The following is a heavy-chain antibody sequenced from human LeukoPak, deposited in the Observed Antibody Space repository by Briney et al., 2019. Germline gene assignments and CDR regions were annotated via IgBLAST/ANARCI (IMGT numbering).Heavy chain of an antibody. J-gene: IGHJ5*02. V-gene: IGHV1-8*03. D-gene: IGHD2-21*01. CDR2: MNPNSGNT. Sequence: ASVKVSCKAPGYTFTSYDINWVRQATGQGLEWMGWMNPNSGNTGYAQKFQGRVTITRDTSASTVYMELSSLRSEDMAVYYCARSLSDFYPNWFDPWGQGTLVTVSS. CDR1: GYTFTSYD. CDR3: ARSLSDFYPNWFDP.